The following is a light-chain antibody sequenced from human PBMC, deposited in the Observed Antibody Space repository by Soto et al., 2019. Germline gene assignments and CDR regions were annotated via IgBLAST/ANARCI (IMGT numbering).Light chain of an antibody. CDR2: DVS. V-gene: IGLV2-14*01. J-gene: IGLJ2*01. CDR1: SSDVGGYNY. Sequence: QSALTQPASVSGSPGQSITISCTGTSSDVGGYNYVSWYQQHPGKAPKLMIYDVSNRPSGVSNRFSGSKSGNTASLTISGLQDEDEADYYCRSYTSSSTVVFGGGIKLTVL. CDR3: RSYTSSSTVV.